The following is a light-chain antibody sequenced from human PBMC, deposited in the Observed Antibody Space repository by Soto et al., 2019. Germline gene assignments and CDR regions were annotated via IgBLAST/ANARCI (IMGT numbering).Light chain of an antibody. CDR2: GAS. V-gene: IGKV3-20*01. CDR1: QSVSSNY. Sequence: EIVLTQSPGTLSFSPGESATLSCRASQSVSSNYLAWYQQKPGQAPRLLIYGASTRATGIPERFSGGGSGTDFTLTISRLEPEDFAVYYCQQYGSTPWTFGQGTKVEIK. J-gene: IGKJ1*01. CDR3: QQYGSTPWT.